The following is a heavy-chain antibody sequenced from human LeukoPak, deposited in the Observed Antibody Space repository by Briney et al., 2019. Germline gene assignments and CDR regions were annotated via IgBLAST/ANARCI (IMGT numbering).Heavy chain of an antibody. J-gene: IGHJ4*02. V-gene: IGHV3-7*01. CDR1: GFTFSDYW. CDR2: IETDGSEK. CDR3: ARDIPSGFYTPDY. D-gene: IGHD5-12*01. Sequence: GQSLRLSCVASGFTFSDYWMSWVCQAPGMGLEWVANIETDGSEKNYVDSVKGRFTISRDNAKNSLYLQMNSLGDEDTAVYYCARDIPSGFYTPDYWGQGTLVTVSS.